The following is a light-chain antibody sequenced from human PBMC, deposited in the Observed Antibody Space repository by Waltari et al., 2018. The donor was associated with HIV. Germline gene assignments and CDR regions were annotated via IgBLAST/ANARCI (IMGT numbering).Light chain of an antibody. CDR1: QSISNN. V-gene: IGKV3-15*01. CDR3: QQYNDWPLFT. J-gene: IGKJ3*01. Sequence: EIVMTQSPATLSVSPGDRATLSCRASQSISNNLAWYQQKPGQPPRLLIYGASTRATSVPARFSGSGSGTYFTLTINSLQSEDFAVYCCQQYNDWPLFTFGPGTKVEIK. CDR2: GAS.